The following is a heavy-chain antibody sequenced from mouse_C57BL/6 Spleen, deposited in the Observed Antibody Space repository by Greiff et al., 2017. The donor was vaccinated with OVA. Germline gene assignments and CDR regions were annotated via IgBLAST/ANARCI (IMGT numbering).Heavy chain of an antibody. D-gene: IGHD1-1*01. V-gene: IGHV1-52*01. Sequence: QGQLQQPGAELVRPGSSVKLSCKASGYTFTSYWMHWVKQRPIQGLEWIGNIDPSDSETHYNQKFKDKATLTVDKSSSTAYMQLSSLTSEDSAVYYCAGSYYDGAMDYWGQGTSVTVFS. CDR3: AGSYYDGAMDY. J-gene: IGHJ4*01. CDR1: GYTFTSYW. CDR2: IDPSDSET.